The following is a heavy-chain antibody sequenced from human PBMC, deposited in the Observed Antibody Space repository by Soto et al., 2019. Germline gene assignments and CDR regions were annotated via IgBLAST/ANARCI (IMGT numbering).Heavy chain of an antibody. CDR1: GYTFNSYG. CDR3: ARPTFNDCSGGTCYLFY. D-gene: IGHD2-15*01. J-gene: IGHJ4*02. V-gene: IGHV1-18*01. CDR2: IIPYNDNT. Sequence: ASVKVSCKASGYTFNSYGISWVRQAPGQGLEWLGWIIPYNDNTKYAQSLQGRVTISADKSTRTAYMELSSLRSEDTAVYFCARPTFNDCSGGTCYLFYWGQGTLVTVSS.